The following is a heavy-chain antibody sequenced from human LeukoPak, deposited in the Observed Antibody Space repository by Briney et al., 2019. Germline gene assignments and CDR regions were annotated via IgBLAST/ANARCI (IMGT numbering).Heavy chain of an antibody. J-gene: IGHJ3*02. Sequence: SETLSLTCTVSGGSISSGSYYWGWIRQPPGKGLEWIGGIYYSGSTYYNSSLKSRVTISLDTSKNQFSLKLTSVTAADTAVYYCARDTVGATFPGAFDIWGQGTMATVSS. D-gene: IGHD1-26*01. V-gene: IGHV4-39*07. CDR3: ARDTVGATFPGAFDI. CDR1: GGSISSGSYY. CDR2: IYYSGST.